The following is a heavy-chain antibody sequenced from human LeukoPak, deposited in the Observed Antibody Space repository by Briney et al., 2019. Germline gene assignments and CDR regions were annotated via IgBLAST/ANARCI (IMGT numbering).Heavy chain of an antibody. Sequence: SQTLSLTCTVSGGSISSGGYYWSWIRQSPGKGPEWIGYIYYSGSTNYNPSLKSRVTISVDTSKNQFSLNLSSVTAADAAVYYCARLRVAVAGFDYWGQGTLVTVSA. CDR1: GGSISSGGYY. V-gene: IGHV4-61*08. D-gene: IGHD6-19*01. CDR2: IYYSGST. J-gene: IGHJ4*02. CDR3: ARLRVAVAGFDY.